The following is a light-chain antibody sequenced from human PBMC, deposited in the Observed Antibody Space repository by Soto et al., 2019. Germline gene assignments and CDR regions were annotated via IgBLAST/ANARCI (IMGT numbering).Light chain of an antibody. CDR1: QSVASN. J-gene: IGKJ2*01. V-gene: IGKV3-15*01. CDR3: QQYHNWPPQFT. Sequence: EIVMTQSPASLSVSPGDGATLSCRASQSVASNVAWYQQKPGQGPRLLIHGASTRAVGVAARFSGSRSGTDFTLTISSLQSEDFAVYYCQQYHNWPPQFTFVQGTRLQIK. CDR2: GAS.